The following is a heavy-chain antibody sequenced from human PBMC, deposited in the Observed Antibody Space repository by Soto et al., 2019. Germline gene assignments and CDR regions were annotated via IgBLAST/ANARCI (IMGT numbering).Heavy chain of an antibody. CDR1: GFTFSSYA. V-gene: IGHV3-30-3*01. CDR2: ISYDGSNK. J-gene: IGHJ4*02. D-gene: IGHD5-18*01. CDR3: AKDLREMDTNTPDY. Sequence: PVGSLRLSCAASGFTFSSYAMHWVRQAPGKGLEWVAVISYDGSNKYYGDSVKGRFSISRDNSKNTVYLQMNSLRGEDTAVYYCAKDLREMDTNTPDYWGQGTLVTVSS.